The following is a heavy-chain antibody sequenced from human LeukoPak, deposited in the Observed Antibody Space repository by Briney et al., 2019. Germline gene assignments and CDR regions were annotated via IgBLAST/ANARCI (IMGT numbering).Heavy chain of an antibody. CDR1: GYTFTGHY. CDR3: ARVTLSYYCSSTSCYRKIGAFDI. CDR2: INPKSGGT. J-gene: IGHJ3*02. Sequence: ASVKVSCKASGYTFTGHYMHWVRQAPGQGLEWMGWINPKSGGTNYAQKFQGWVTMTRDTSISTAYMELSRLRSDDTAVYYCARVTLSYYCSSTSCYRKIGAFDIWGQGTMVTVSS. D-gene: IGHD2-2*02. V-gene: IGHV1-2*04.